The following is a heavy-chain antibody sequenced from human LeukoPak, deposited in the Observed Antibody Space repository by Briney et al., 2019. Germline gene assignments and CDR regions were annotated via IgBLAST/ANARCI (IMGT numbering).Heavy chain of an antibody. V-gene: IGHV4-34*01. D-gene: IGHD6-13*01. CDR2: INHSGST. Sequence: NPSETLSLTCAVYGGSFSGYYWSWIRQPPGKGLEWIGEINHSGSTNYNPSLKSRVTISVDTSKNQFSLKLSSVTAADTAVYYCARVRSSSWSYYYYYYGMDVWGQGTTVTVSS. CDR1: GGSFSGYY. J-gene: IGHJ6*02. CDR3: ARVRSSSWSYYYYYYGMDV.